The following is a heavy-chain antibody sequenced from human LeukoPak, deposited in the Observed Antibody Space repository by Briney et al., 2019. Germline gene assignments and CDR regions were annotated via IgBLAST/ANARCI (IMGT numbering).Heavy chain of an antibody. CDR2: MYYSGNT. D-gene: IGHD6-6*01. Sequence: PSETLSLTCTASGGSISSSGSYWGWIRQPPGQGLEWIGSMYYSGNTYNPSLKSRVTISVDTSKNQFSLNLTSVNAADTAIYYCARVMAARREDLNWFDTWGQGTLVTVSS. CDR1: GGSISSSGSY. V-gene: IGHV4-39*07. CDR3: ARVMAARREDLNWFDT. J-gene: IGHJ5*02.